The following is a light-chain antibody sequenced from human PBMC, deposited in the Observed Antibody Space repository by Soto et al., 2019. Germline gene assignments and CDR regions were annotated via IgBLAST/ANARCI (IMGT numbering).Light chain of an antibody. CDR1: QSVSSY. CDR3: QQRSNWPET. CDR2: DAS. V-gene: IGKV3-11*01. Sequence: EIVLTQSPATLSLSPGERATLSCRASQSVSSYLAWYQQKPGQAPRLLIYDASNRATGIPARFSGSGSGTDFTPTISSLEPEDFADYYYQQRSNWPETFGPGTKVDIK. J-gene: IGKJ3*01.